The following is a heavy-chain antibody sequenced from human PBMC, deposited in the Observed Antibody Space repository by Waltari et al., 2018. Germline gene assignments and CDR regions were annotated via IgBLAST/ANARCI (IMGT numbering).Heavy chain of an antibody. V-gene: IGHV3-21*01. CDR1: GFPFSSSS. Sequence: EVQLVESGGVLVKPGGSLRLSCAASGFPFSSSSMNSVRKAPGKGLEWVSSISSSSSYIYYADSVKGRFTISRDNAKNSLYLQMNSLRAEDTAVYYCAILPGGYQRSFDYWGQGTLVTVSS. D-gene: IGHD2-2*01. CDR2: ISSSSSYI. J-gene: IGHJ4*02. CDR3: AILPGGYQRSFDY.